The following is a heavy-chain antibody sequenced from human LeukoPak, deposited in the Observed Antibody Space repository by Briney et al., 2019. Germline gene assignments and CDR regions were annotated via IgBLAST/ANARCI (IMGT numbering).Heavy chain of an antibody. D-gene: IGHD3-16*02. J-gene: IGHJ4*02. CDR3: ARHVAYDYVWGSYRSGYFDY. Sequence: SETLSLTCTVSGYSISSGYYWGWIRQPPGKGLEWIGSIYHSGSTYYNPSLKSRVTISVDTSKNQFSLKLSSVTAADTAVYYCARHVAYDYVWGSYRSGYFDYWGQGTLVTVSS. V-gene: IGHV4-38-2*02. CDR1: GYSISSGYY. CDR2: IYHSGST.